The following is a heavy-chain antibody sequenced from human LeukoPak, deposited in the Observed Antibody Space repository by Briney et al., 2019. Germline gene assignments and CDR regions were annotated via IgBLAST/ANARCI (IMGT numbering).Heavy chain of an antibody. D-gene: IGHD4/OR15-4a*01. V-gene: IGHV3-23*01. CDR1: GSGFTFGNFA. J-gene: IGHJ4*02. CDR3: ARGGMGITRHLDY. Sequence: GGSLRLSCEASGSGFTFGNFAMSWVRQAPGEGLEWVSIIGFDGTIIYADSVKGRFTISRDNSKNTLYMEMNSLRADDTAVHYCARGGMGITRHLDYWGQGTLVTVSS. CDR2: IIGFDGTI.